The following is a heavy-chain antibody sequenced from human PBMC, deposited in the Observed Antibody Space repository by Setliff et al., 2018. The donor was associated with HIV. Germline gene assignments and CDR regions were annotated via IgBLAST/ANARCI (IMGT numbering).Heavy chain of an antibody. CDR3: ARDPRTDSSYAWFDS. Sequence: GGSLRLSCAASGFTFSTYWMTWVRQAPGKGLEWVAKINQDGSEKHYVDSVKGRFTISRDNAENSLYLQMNSLTAEDTAVYYCARDPRTDSSYAWFDSWGQGTLVTVSS. V-gene: IGHV3-7*03. J-gene: IGHJ5*01. D-gene: IGHD6-6*01. CDR1: GFTFSTYW. CDR2: INQDGSEK.